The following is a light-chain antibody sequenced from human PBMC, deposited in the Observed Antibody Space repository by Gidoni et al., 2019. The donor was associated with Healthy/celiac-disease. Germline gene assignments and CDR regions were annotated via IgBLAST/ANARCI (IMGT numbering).Light chain of an antibody. J-gene: IGKJ3*01. V-gene: IGKV1-39*01. CDR2: AAS. CDR1: QSISSY. Sequence: DIQMTQSPSSLSASVGDRVTITCRASQSISSYLNWYQQKPGKAPKLLIYAASSLQSGVPSRFSGSGSGTDFTLTISSLQPEDFATYYCQQSYSTLFTFGPGTKSGDQT. CDR3: QQSYSTLFT.